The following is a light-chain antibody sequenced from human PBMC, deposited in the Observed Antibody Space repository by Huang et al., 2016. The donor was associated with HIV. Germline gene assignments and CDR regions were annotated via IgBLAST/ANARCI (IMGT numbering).Light chain of an antibody. Sequence: IQLTQSPSSVSASEGDTVRITCRASQDISSWLALYQQKPREAPTLLIHSTSILQSGVPSRFKGSGSGTDFFLTINSLRPDDFATYYCQQANMYPRSFGQGTRLDIK. CDR1: QDISSW. CDR2: STS. V-gene: IGKV1-12*01. CDR3: QQANMYPRS. J-gene: IGKJ5*01.